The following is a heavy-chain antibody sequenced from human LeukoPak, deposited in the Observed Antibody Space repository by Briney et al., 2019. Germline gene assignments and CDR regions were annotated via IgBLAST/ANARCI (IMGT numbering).Heavy chain of an antibody. D-gene: IGHD5-18*01. CDR2: IYSGGST. V-gene: IGHV3-53*01. CDR1: GFTVSSNY. J-gene: IGHJ3*02. Sequence: PGGSLRLSCAASGFTVSSNYMSWVRQAPGKGLEWVSVIYSGGSTYYADSVKGRFTISRDNSKNTLYLQMNSLRAEDTAVYYCAREGIQLQKGAFDIWGQGTMVTVSS. CDR3: AREGIQLQKGAFDI.